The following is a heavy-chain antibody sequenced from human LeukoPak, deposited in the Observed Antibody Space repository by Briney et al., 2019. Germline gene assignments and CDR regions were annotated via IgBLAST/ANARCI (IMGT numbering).Heavy chain of an antibody. CDR1: GGSISSSSYY. Sequence: PSETLSLTCTVSGGSISSSSYYWGWIRQPPGKGLEWIGSIYYSGSTYYNPSLKSRVTISVDTSKNQFSLKLSSVTAADTAVYYCARFHCSSTSCLRRYYYYYMDVWGKGTTVTVSS. CDR2: IYYSGST. V-gene: IGHV4-39*01. D-gene: IGHD2-2*01. CDR3: ARFHCSSTSCLRRYYYYYMDV. J-gene: IGHJ6*03.